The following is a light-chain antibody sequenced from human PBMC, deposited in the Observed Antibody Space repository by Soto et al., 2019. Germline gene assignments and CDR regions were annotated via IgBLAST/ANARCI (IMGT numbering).Light chain of an antibody. J-gene: IGLJ1*01. CDR3: SSYTSSTTPYV. Sequence: QSVLTQPASVSGSPGQSITISCTGTSSDVGGYNYVSWYQRHPGKAPKLMIFDVSNRPSGVSNRFSGSKSANTASLTISGLQAEDEADYFCSSYTSSTTPYVFGTGTKATVL. CDR1: SSDVGGYNY. CDR2: DVS. V-gene: IGLV2-14*03.